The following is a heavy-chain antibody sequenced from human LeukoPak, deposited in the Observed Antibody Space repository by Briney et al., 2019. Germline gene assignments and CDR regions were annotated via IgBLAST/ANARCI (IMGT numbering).Heavy chain of an antibody. D-gene: IGHD1-26*01. CDR3: ATLGATSFDY. V-gene: IGHV1-2*02. J-gene: IGHJ4*02. CDR2: IVPNSGGT. CDR1: GYTFTDYY. Sequence: ASVKVSCKTSGYTFTDYYIHWVRQAPGQGLEWMGWIVPNSGGTNYAQKFQGRVTMTRDTPISTAYMELSRLRYDDTAVYYCATLGATSFDYWGQGTLVTVSS.